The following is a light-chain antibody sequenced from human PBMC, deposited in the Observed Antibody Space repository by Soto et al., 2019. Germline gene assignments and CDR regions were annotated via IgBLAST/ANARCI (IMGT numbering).Light chain of an antibody. Sequence: IMLTQSPSTLSLSPGETATLSCRASQSVSSNLAWYQQKPGQAPRLLIYGASTRATGIPARFSGSGSGTEFTLTISSLQSEDFAVYYCQQYNNWPRTFGQGTKVDIK. CDR2: GAS. CDR3: QQYNNWPRT. CDR1: QSVSSN. V-gene: IGKV3-15*01. J-gene: IGKJ1*01.